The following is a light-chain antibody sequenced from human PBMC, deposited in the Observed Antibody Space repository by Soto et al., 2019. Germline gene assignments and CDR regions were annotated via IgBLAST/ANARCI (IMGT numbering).Light chain of an antibody. CDR2: EVS. CDR3: ASYTTSTTLCV. J-gene: IGLJ1*01. CDR1: NSDVGDYNY. Sequence: QSALTQPASVSGSPGQSITISCTGPNSDVGDYNYVSWYQQHPGKAPKLIIYEVSYRPSGVSYRFSGSKSGNTASLTISGLQAEDEADYYCASYTTSTTLCVFGSGTKLTVL. V-gene: IGLV2-14*01.